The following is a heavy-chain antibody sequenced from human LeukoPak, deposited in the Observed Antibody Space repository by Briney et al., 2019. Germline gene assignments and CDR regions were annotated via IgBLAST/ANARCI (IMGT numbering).Heavy chain of an antibody. CDR2: IYYSGST. D-gene: IGHD6-19*01. V-gene: IGHV4-59*01. CDR3: ARSLIPYSSGSNWFDP. Sequence: SETLSLTCTVSGGSISSYYWSWIRQPPGKGLEWIGYIYYSGSTNYNPSLKSRVTISVDTSKNQFSLKLSSVTAADTAVYYCARSLIPYSSGSNWFDPWGQGTLVTVSS. CDR1: GGSISSYY. J-gene: IGHJ5*02.